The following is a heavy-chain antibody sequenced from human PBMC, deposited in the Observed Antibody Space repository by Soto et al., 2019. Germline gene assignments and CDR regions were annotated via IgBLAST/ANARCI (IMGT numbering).Heavy chain of an antibody. D-gene: IGHD1-26*01. J-gene: IGHJ4*02. CDR2: IYHSGDT. CDR1: GASITSPNW. V-gene: IGHV4-4*02. CDR3: GRGGSGSGTGDFDY. Sequence: QVQLQESGPGLVKPSGTLSLTCAVSGASITSPNWWSWVRQSPGKGLEWIGEIYHSGDTNYNPSLKSRIMMSLDRSKNHISLTLNSVSAADTAVYYCGRGGSGSGTGDFDYWGQGTQVTVSS.